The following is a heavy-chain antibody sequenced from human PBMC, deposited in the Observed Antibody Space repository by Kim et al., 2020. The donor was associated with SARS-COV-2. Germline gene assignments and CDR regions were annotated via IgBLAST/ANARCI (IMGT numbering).Heavy chain of an antibody. CDR3: ARHAHFGDYFDY. CDR1: GGSISGSY. CDR2: IYHSGNT. D-gene: IGHD4-17*01. J-gene: IGHJ4*02. V-gene: IGHV4-59*08. Sequence: SETLSLTCTVSGGSISGSYWSWIRQTPGKGLEWIGCIYHSGNTKYNPSLKSRITISVDTSKNQFSLKLNSVTAADAAVYYCARHAHFGDYFDYWGQGTLV.